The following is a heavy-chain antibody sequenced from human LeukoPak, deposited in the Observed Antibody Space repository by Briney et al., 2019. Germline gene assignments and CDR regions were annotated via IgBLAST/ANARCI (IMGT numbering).Heavy chain of an antibody. CDR2: IKQDGSEK. CDR1: GFTFSSYW. J-gene: IGHJ3*02. D-gene: IGHD2-21*01. CDR3: ATDRIVVVIGIKNDAFDI. V-gene: IGHV3-7*01. Sequence: GGSLRLSCAASGFTFSSYWMSWVRQVPGKGLEWVANIKQDGSEKYYVDSVRGRFTISRDNAKNSLYLQMNGLRAEDSAMYYCATDRIVVVIGIKNDAFDIWGQGTMVTVSS.